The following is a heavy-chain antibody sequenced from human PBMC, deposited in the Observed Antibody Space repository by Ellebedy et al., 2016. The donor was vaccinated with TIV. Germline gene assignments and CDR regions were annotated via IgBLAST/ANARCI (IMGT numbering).Heavy chain of an antibody. V-gene: IGHV1-18*04. CDR3: ARVIGLRDCDGGTCSPPPLLDY. CDR1: GYTFSSFG. CDR2: ISVYNGNT. Sequence: ASVKVSCKASGYTFSSFGITWVRQAPGQRLEWLGWISVYNGNTNYAQKFQGRVTMTTNPSTNTGYMEMSSLRSDDTAVYYCARVIGLRDCDGGTCSPPPLLDYWGQGTLVTVSS. D-gene: IGHD3-16*01. J-gene: IGHJ4*02.